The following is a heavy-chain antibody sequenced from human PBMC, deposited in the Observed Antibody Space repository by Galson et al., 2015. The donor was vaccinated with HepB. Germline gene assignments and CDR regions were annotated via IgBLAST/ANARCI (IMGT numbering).Heavy chain of an antibody. Sequence: SLRLSCAASGFTFSSYAMSWVRPAPGKGLEWVSAISGSGGSTYYADSVKGRFTISRDNSKNTLYLQMNSLRAEDTAVYYCAKDEGMSGYDQDYWGQGTLVTVSS. V-gene: IGHV3-23*01. J-gene: IGHJ4*02. D-gene: IGHD5-12*01. CDR1: GFTFSSYA. CDR2: ISGSGGST. CDR3: AKDEGMSGYDQDY.